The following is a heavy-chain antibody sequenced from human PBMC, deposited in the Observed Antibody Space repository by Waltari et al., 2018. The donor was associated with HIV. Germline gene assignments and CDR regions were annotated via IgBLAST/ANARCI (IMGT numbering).Heavy chain of an antibody. CDR1: GGSVSSGSYY. J-gene: IGHJ4*02. V-gene: IGHV4-61*01. Sequence: QVQLQESGPGLVKPSETLSLTCTVSGGSVSSGSYYWSWLRQPPGKGLEWIGYIYYSGSTNYNPSLKSRVTISVDTSKNQFSLKLSSVTAADTAVYYCARVAPKAIFGVGHFDYWGQGTLVTVSS. D-gene: IGHD3-3*01. CDR2: IYYSGST. CDR3: ARVAPKAIFGVGHFDY.